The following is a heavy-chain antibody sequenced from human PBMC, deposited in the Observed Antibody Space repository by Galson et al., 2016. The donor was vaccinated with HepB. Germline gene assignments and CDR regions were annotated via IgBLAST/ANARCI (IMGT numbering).Heavy chain of an antibody. D-gene: IGHD2-15*01. J-gene: IGHJ6*02. CDR1: GYTLTELY. CDR3: TTNRCNGGRCPHMYYYGMDI. V-gene: IGHV1-24*01. CDR2: FDLVEGET. Sequence: SVKVSCKVSGYTLTELYIHWVRQAPGKGLEWMGGFDLVEGETIYAQKFQGRVTMTEDTSTDTAYMELSSLRSEDTAVYFCTTNRCNGGRCPHMYYYGMDIWGQGTTVTVSS.